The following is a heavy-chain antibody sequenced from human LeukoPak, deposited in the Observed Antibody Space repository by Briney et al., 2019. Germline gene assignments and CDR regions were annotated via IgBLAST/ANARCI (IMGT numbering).Heavy chain of an antibody. CDR1: GFTFSSYW. D-gene: IGHD3-10*01. V-gene: IGHV3-7*03. J-gene: IGHJ6*02. Sequence: GGSLRLSCAASGFTFSSYWMNWARQAPGKGLEWVASINHNGNVNYYVDSVKGRVTISRDNAKNSLFLQMNSLRAEDTAVYYCARGGVIYHGMDVWGQGTTVTVSS. CDR2: INHNGNVN. CDR3: ARGGVIYHGMDV.